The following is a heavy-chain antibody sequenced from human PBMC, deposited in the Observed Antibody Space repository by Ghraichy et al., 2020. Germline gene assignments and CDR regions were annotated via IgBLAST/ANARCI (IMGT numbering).Heavy chain of an antibody. Sequence: SETLSLTCTVSGGSISSYYWSWIRQPAGKGLEWIGRIYTSGSTNYNPSLKSRVTMSVDTSKNQFSLKLSSVTAADTAVYYCARDLSSGHSGGGDRWVYWGQGTLVTVSS. V-gene: IGHV4-4*07. CDR2: IYTSGST. D-gene: IGHD3-22*01. CDR3: ARDLSSGHSGGGDRWVY. CDR1: GGSISSYY. J-gene: IGHJ4*02.